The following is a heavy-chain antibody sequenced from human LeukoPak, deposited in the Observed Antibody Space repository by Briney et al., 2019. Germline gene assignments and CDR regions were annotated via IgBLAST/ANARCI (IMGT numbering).Heavy chain of an antibody. D-gene: IGHD5-18*01. J-gene: IGHJ4*02. CDR3: ARERGYNYGYSGYYDH. V-gene: IGHV3-48*03. Sequence: PGGSLRLSCAASGFTFSSFEMVWVRQAPGKGLEWISYISTSGASTYYADSVKGRFTVSRDNAKNSMSLRMDTLRVEDTAVYYCARERGYNYGYSGYYDHWGQGVLVTVSS. CDR1: GFTFSSFE. CDR2: ISTSGAST.